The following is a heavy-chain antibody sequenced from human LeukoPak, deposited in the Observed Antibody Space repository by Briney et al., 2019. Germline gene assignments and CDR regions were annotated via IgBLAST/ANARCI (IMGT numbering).Heavy chain of an antibody. CDR3: ARGQGYCSGGSCYSGY. D-gene: IGHD2-15*01. V-gene: IGHV4-34*01. CDR1: GGSFSGYY. CDR2: INHSGST. Sequence: SETLSLTCAVYGGSFSGYYWSWIRQPPGKGLEWIGEINHSGSTNDNPSLKSRVTISVDTSKNQFSLKLSSVTAADTAVYYCARGQGYCSGGSCYSGYWGQGTLVTVSS. J-gene: IGHJ4*02.